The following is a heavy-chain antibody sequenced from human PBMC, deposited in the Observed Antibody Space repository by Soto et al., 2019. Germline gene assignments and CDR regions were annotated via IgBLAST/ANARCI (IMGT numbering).Heavy chain of an antibody. Sequence: EVQLLESGGGLVQPGGSLRLSCAASGFTFSSYAMSWVRQAPRKGLEWVSAISGSGGSTYYADSVKGRFTISRDNSKNTLYLQMNSLRAEDTAVYYCAKGSGSYYYYMDVWGKGTTVTVSS. D-gene: IGHD3-10*01. CDR3: AKGSGSYYYYMDV. V-gene: IGHV3-23*01. CDR1: GFTFSSYA. CDR2: ISGSGGST. J-gene: IGHJ6*03.